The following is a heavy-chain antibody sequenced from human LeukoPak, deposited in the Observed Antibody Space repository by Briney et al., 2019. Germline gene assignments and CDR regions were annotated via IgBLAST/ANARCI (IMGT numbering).Heavy chain of an antibody. CDR3: TGNYYGSGSYADFDY. V-gene: IGHV3-73*01. CDR2: IRSTANGYAT. D-gene: IGHD3-10*01. Sequence: GGSLRLSCAASGFTFSSYGMHWVRQASGKGLEWVGRIRSTANGYATAYAASVKGRFTISRDDSKNTAYLQMDSLKTEDTAVYYCTGNYYGSGSYADFDYWGQGTLVTVSS. CDR1: GFTFSSYG. J-gene: IGHJ4*02.